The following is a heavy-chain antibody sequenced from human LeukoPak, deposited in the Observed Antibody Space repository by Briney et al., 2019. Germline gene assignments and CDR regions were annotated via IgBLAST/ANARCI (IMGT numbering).Heavy chain of an antibody. CDR2: IYYSGST. J-gene: IGHJ6*02. V-gene: IGHV4-59*08. D-gene: IGHD2-2*01. CDR3: ASSPAMYCMAV. Sequence: PSETLSLTCTVSGGSISSYCWSWIRQPPGKGLEWIGYIYYSGSTNYNPSLKSRVTISVDTSKNQFSLKLSSVTAADTAAYYCASSPAMYCMAVWGQETTVTVS. CDR1: GGSISSYC.